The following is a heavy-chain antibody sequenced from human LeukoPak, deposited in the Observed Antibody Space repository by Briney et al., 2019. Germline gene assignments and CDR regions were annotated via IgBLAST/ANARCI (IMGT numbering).Heavy chain of an antibody. D-gene: IGHD6-19*01. CDR3: ARGASSDWYQNFDY. CDR2: IYSGGST. J-gene: IGHJ4*02. V-gene: IGHV3-53*01. CDR1: GFTVSSNY. Sequence: GGSLRLSCAASGFTVSSNYMSWVRQAPGKGLEWVSVIYSGGSTYYADSVKGRFTIARDNAKNTLHLQMDSLRAEDTAVYYCARGASSDWYQNFDYWGQGTLVTVSS.